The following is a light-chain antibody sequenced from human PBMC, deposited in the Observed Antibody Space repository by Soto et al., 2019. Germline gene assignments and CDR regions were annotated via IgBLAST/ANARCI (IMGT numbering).Light chain of an antibody. J-gene: IGKJ1*01. V-gene: IGKV1-5*01. Sequence: DIQMTQSPSTLSASVGDRVTITCRASQSISSWLAWYQQKPGKPPKLLIYDASSLEIGVPSRFSGSGSGTEFALTISSLQPDDFATYYCQQYNSYSGTFGQGTKVEIK. CDR1: QSISSW. CDR3: QQYNSYSGT. CDR2: DAS.